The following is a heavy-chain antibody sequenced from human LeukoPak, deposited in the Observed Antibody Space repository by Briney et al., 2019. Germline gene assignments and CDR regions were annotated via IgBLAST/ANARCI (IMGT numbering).Heavy chain of an antibody. CDR2: ISAYNGNT. CDR3: ARGGAHIVVVPAARSGHFDY. J-gene: IGHJ4*02. Sequence: ASVEVSCKASGYTFTSYGISWVRQAPGQGLEWMGWISAYNGNTNYAQKLQGRVTMTTDTSTSTAYMELSSLRSEDTAVYYCARGGAHIVVVPAARSGHFDYWGQGTLVTVSS. V-gene: IGHV1-18*01. CDR1: GYTFTSYG. D-gene: IGHD2-2*01.